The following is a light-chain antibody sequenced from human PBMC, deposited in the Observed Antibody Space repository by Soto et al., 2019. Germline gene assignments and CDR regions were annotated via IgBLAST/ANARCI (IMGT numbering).Light chain of an antibody. CDR2: GAF. CDR3: QQYGSSPRT. CDR1: QSISDT. Sequence: EIVMTQSPATLSVSPGGRATLSCRASQSISDTLAWYQQKPGQAPRLLIYGAFKRATGIPDRFSGSGSGTDFTLTISRMEPEDFAVYCCQQYGSSPRTFGQGTKVDIK. V-gene: IGKV3-20*01. J-gene: IGKJ1*01.